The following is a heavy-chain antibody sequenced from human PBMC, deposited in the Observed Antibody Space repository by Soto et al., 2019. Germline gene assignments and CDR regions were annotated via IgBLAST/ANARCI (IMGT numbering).Heavy chain of an antibody. CDR2: ISYDENNK. D-gene: IGHD6-19*01. V-gene: IGHV3-30*18. CDR3: AKGTGWYLDS. J-gene: IGHJ4*02. CDR1: GFTFRSYA. Sequence: GGSLRLSCAASGFTFRSYAMYWVRQAPGKGLEWVAVISYDENNKYYADSVKGRFTISRDNSKNTLYLQMNSLRADDTADYYCAKGTGWYLDSWGQGTLVTVSS.